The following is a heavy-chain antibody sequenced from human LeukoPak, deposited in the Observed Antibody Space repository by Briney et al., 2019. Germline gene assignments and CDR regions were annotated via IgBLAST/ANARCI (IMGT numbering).Heavy chain of an antibody. CDR3: ARDSIFMAEGY. CDR1: GFTFSSYW. D-gene: IGHD2-2*01. CDR2: IKQDGSEK. Sequence: GGSLRLSCAASGFTFSSYWMSWVRQAPGKGLEWVANIKQDGSEKYYVDSVKGRLTISRDNAKNSLYLQMNSLRAEDTAVYYCARDSIFMAEGYWGQGTLVTVSS. J-gene: IGHJ4*02. V-gene: IGHV3-7*01.